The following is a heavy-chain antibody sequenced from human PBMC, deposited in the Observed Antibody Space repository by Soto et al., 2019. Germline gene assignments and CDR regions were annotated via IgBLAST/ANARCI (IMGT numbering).Heavy chain of an antibody. Sequence: GGSLRLSCAASGFTFSSYSMNWVRQAPGKGLEWVSSISSSSSYIYYADSVKGRFTISRDNAKNSLYLQMNSLRAEDTAVYYWARALIVGRSRIGGFDPWGQRTLVTVS. CDR2: ISSSSSYI. J-gene: IGHJ5*02. V-gene: IGHV3-21*01. CDR3: ARALIVGRSRIGGFDP. D-gene: IGHD2-15*01. CDR1: GFTFSSYS.